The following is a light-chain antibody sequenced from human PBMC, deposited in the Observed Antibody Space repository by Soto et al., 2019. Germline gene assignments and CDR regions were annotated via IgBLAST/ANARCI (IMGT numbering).Light chain of an antibody. CDR3: QQYNNWPRT. CDR1: KSVSSN. J-gene: IGKJ1*01. Sequence: IVLTRAPATMPVSHPETAPLSCRARKSVSSNLAWYQQKPGQAPRLLIYGASTRATGIPARFSGSGSGTEFTLTISSLQSEDFAVYYCQQYNNWPRTFGQGTKVDIK. CDR2: GAS. V-gene: IGKV3-15*01.